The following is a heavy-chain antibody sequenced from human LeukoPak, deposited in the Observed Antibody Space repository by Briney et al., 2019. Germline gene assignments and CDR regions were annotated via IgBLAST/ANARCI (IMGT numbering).Heavy chain of an antibody. Sequence: ASETLSLTCTVSGGSIRRSSYYWGWIRQPPGKGLEWIGSMYYSGSTYYNPSLKSRVTISVDTSKNQFSLKLSSVTATDTAVYYCARVGNPLVTVFAWFDPWGQGTLVTVSS. D-gene: IGHD3-3*01. V-gene: IGHV4-39*07. CDR1: GGSIRRSSYY. CDR2: MYYSGST. CDR3: ARVGNPLVTVFAWFDP. J-gene: IGHJ5*02.